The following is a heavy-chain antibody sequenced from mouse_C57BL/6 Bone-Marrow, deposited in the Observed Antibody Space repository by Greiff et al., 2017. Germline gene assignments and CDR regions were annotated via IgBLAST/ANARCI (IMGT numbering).Heavy chain of an antibody. Sequence: EVQLQQSGPELVKPGASVKISCKASGYTFTDYYMNWVKQSHGQSLEWIGDINPNNGGTSYNQKFKGKATLTVDKSSSTAYMELRSLTSEDSAVYYCARHGSSHWYFDVWGTGTTVTVSS. CDR1: GYTFTDYY. CDR2: INPNNGGT. CDR3: ARHGSSHWYFDV. J-gene: IGHJ1*03. V-gene: IGHV1-26*01. D-gene: IGHD1-1*01.